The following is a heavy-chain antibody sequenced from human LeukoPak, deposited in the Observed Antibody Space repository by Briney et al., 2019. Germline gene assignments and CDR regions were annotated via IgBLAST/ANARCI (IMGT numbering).Heavy chain of an antibody. Sequence: PSETLSLTCAVYGGSFSGYYWSWIRQPPGKGLEWIGEINHSGSTNYNPSLKSRVTISVDTSKNQFSLKLSSATAADTAVYYCARGRPVGHWFDPWGQGTLVTVSS. J-gene: IGHJ5*02. CDR1: GGSFSGYY. CDR3: ARGRPVGHWFDP. V-gene: IGHV4-34*01. CDR2: INHSGST.